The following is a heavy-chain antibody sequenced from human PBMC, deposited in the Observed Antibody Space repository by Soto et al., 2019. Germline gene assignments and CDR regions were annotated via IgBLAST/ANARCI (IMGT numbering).Heavy chain of an antibody. Sequence: QVQLVESGGGVVQPGRSLRLSCAASGFPFTSYGMHWVCEDPDKGLEWVAIISYDGSDKYYADSVKGRFTISRDNSKNTLYLQINSLRPEDTALYYCVGGQYYFDYRGQGTLVIVSS. CDR1: GFPFTSYG. CDR3: VGGQYYFDY. CDR2: ISYDGSDK. D-gene: IGHD3-10*01. V-gene: IGHV3-30*03. J-gene: IGHJ4*02.